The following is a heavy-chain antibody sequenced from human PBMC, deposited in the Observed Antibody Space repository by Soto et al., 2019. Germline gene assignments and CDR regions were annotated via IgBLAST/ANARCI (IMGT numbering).Heavy chain of an antibody. CDR3: ARDIITMVRGEGGMDV. Sequence: SVKVSCKASGYTFTGYYMHWVRQAPGQGLEWMGWINPNSGGTNYAQKFQGRVTMTRDTSISTAYMELSRLRSDDTAVYYCARDIITMVRGEGGMDVWGQGTTVTVSS. D-gene: IGHD3-10*01. J-gene: IGHJ6*02. CDR2: INPNSGGT. CDR1: GYTFTGYY. V-gene: IGHV1-2*02.